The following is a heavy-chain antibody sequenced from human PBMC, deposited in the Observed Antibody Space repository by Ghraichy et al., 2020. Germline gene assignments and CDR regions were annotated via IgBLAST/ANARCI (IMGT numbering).Heavy chain of an antibody. CDR3: ARGIRAGVIVPQLPEFYQYGMDV. D-gene: IGHD3-16*02. J-gene: IGHJ6*02. CDR2: ISSTSVYI. CDR1: GVTFRSYS. V-gene: IGHV3-21*01. Sequence: LSLTCAASGVTFRSYSINWVRQAPGKGLEWVSSISSTSVYIEYTASVRGRFTISRDNAKNSLYLQMNSLRTEDTAVYYCARGIRAGVIVPQLPEFYQYGMDVWGQGTTVTVYS.